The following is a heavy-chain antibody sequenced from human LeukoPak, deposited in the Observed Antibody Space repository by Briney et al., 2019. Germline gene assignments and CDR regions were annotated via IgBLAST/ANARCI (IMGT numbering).Heavy chain of an antibody. Sequence: SETLSLTCTVSDDSITIYYWSWIRQPAGKGLEWIGRIYTSGSTNYNPSLKSRVTISADTSKNQFSLKLSSVTAADTAVYYCARDKPRGYYYYMDVWGKGTTVTISS. CDR1: DDSITIYY. CDR3: ARDKPRGYYYYMDV. CDR2: IYTSGST. J-gene: IGHJ6*03. V-gene: IGHV4-4*07.